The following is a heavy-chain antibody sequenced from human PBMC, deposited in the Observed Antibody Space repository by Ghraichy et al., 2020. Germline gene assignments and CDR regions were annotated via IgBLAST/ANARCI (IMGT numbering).Heavy chain of an antibody. Sequence: SVKVSCKASGGTFSSYTISWVRQAPGQGLEWMGRIIPILGIANYAQKFQGRVTITADKSTSTAYMELSSLRSEDTAVYYCARHKDSLGYCSSTSCPYGMDVWGQGTTVTVSS. V-gene: IGHV1-69*02. CDR3: ARHKDSLGYCSSTSCPYGMDV. J-gene: IGHJ6*02. CDR2: IIPILGIA. D-gene: IGHD2-2*01. CDR1: GGTFSSYT.